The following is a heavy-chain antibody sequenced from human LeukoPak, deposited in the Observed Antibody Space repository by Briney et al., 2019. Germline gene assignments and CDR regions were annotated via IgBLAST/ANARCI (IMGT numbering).Heavy chain of an antibody. V-gene: IGHV3-30*02. CDR3: AKAPY. Sequence: GGSLRLSCAAPGFTFSSFGMHWVRQAPGKGPEWVAFIRYDGSNKYYADSVKGRFTISRDNSKNTLYLQMSSLGAEDTAVYYCAKAPYWGQGTLVTVSS. CDR2: IRYDGSNK. J-gene: IGHJ4*02. CDR1: GFTFSSFG.